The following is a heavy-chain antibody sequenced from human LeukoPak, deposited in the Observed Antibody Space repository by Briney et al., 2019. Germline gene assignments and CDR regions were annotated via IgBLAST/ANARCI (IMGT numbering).Heavy chain of an antibody. CDR1: GYTFTSYG. CDR3: ARAPYDFWSGYYTGDAFDI. CDR2: ISAYNGNT. D-gene: IGHD3-3*01. V-gene: IGHV1-18*01. J-gene: IGHJ3*02. Sequence: GASVKVSCKASGYTFTSYGISWVRQAPGQGLEWMGWISAYNGNTNYAQKLQGRVTMTTDTSTSTAYMELRSLRSDDTAVYYCARAPYDFWSGYYTGDAFDIWGQGTMVTVSS.